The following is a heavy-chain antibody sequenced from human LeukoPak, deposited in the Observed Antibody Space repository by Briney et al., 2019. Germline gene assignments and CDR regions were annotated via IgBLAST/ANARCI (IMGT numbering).Heavy chain of an antibody. D-gene: IGHD6-19*01. Sequence: PSETLSLTCTVSGGSISSYYWSWIRQPPGKGLEWIGYIYYTGSTNYNPSLKSRVTISVDTSKNQFSLNLSSVTAADTAIYYCARSRIAVAPADFWGQGILVTVSS. J-gene: IGHJ4*02. CDR1: GGSISSYY. V-gene: IGHV4-59*12. CDR3: ARSRIAVAPADF. CDR2: IYYTGST.